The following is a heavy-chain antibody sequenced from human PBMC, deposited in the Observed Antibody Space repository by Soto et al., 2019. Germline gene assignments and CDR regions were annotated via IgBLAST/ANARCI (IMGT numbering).Heavy chain of an antibody. D-gene: IGHD2-15*01. CDR2: IFHGGNT. CDR1: GFLISSGNY. Sequence: PSETLSLTCAVSGFLISSGNYWGWIRKPPGKGLEWIGSIFHGGNTYYNPSLKSRVTISVDMSKNQFSLKLNSVTAADTVVYYCARARWYDAFDVWGQGTVVTVSS. J-gene: IGHJ3*01. V-gene: IGHV4-38-2*01. CDR3: ARARWYDAFDV.